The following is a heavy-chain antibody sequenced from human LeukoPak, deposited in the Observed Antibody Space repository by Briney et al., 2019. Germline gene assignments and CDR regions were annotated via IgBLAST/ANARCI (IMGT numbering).Heavy chain of an antibody. D-gene: IGHD5-24*01. V-gene: IGHV1-18*01. CDR2: ISAYNGNT. J-gene: IGHJ4*02. CDR1: GGTFSSYA. Sequence: ASVKVSCKASGGTFSSYAISWVRQAPGQGLEWMGWISAYNGNTNYAQKLQGRVTMTTDTSTSTAYMELRSLRSDDTAVYYCARAEMATISFDYWGQGTLVTVSS. CDR3: ARAEMATISFDY.